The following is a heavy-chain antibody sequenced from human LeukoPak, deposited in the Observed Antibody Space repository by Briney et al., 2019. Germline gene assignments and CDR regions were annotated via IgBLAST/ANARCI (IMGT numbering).Heavy chain of an antibody. CDR3: ARGPVGIFGMVIIPPTLGKNDY. CDR2: IWYDGSNK. Sequence: GGSLRLSCAASGFTFSRYGMHWVCQAPGKGLWWVAVIWYDGSNKYYGDGVKGGFTISRNNCKNMLYLQMNSLRSEDTGVYYCARGPVGIFGMVIIPPTLGKNDYWGQGTLVTVSS. V-gene: IGHV3-33*01. CDR1: GFTFSRYG. J-gene: IGHJ4*02. D-gene: IGHD3-3*01.